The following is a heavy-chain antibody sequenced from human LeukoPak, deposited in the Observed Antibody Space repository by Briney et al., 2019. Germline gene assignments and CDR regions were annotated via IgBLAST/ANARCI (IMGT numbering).Heavy chain of an antibody. CDR3: AKDRGWLEYYFDY. CDR1: GFTFSSYA. J-gene: IGHJ4*02. CDR2: ISGSGGST. V-gene: IGHV3-23*01. D-gene: IGHD5-18*01. Sequence: GGSLRLSCAASGFTFSSYAMSWVRQAPGKGLQWVSAISGSGGSTYYADSVKGRFTISRDNSKNTLYLQMNSLRAEDTAVYYCAKDRGWLEYYFDYWGQGTLVTVSS.